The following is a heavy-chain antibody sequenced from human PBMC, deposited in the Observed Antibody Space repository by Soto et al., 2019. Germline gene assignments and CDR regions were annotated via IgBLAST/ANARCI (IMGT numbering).Heavy chain of an antibody. V-gene: IGHV3-23*01. CDR3: AKKAAASTDYDVWSGYYSPYYFDY. CDR1: GFTFSSYA. Sequence: PGVSLRLSCAASGFTFSSYAMSWVRQAPGKGLEWVSAISGSGGSTYYADSVKGRFTISRDNSKNTLYQQMNSLRAEATAVYYCAKKAAASTDYDVWSGYYSPYYFDYWGQGTLVTVSS. CDR2: ISGSGGST. D-gene: IGHD3-3*01. J-gene: IGHJ4*02.